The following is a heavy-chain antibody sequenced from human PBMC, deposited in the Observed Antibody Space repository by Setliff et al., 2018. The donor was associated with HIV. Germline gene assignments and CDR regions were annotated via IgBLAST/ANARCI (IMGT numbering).Heavy chain of an antibody. D-gene: IGHD3-9*01. CDR3: ARVGRYFDWLHRTSAEYFQH. Sequence: KSGGSLRLSCAASGFTFSSYSMNWVRQAPGKGLEWVSSISSSSSYIYYADSVKGRFTISRDNAKNSLYLQMNSLRAEDTAVYYCARVGRYFDWLHRTSAEYFQHWGQGTLVTVSS. J-gene: IGHJ1*01. V-gene: IGHV3-21*01. CDR1: GFTFSSYS. CDR2: ISSSSSYI.